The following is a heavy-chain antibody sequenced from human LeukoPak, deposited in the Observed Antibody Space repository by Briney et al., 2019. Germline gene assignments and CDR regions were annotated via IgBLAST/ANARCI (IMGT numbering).Heavy chain of an antibody. CDR2: ISSSSSYI. CDR3: ARGSIALAGSEDY. D-gene: IGHD6-19*01. V-gene: IGHV3-21*01. CDR1: GFTFSSYS. J-gene: IGHJ4*02. Sequence: PGGSLRLSCAASGFTFSSYSMNWVRQAPGKGLEWVSSISSSSSYIYYADSVKGRFTISRDNAKNSLYLQMNSLRAEDTAVDYCARGSIALAGSEDYWGQGTLVTVSS.